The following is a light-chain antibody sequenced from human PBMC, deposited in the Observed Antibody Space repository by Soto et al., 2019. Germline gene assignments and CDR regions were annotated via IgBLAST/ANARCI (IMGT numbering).Light chain of an antibody. CDR2: GAS. CDR1: QSVSTN. Sequence: EIVMTQSPATLSGSPGERATLSCRASQSVSTNLAWYQQKPGQAPRLLIYGASTRATGIPARFSGSGSGTELTLTISSLQSEDVAVYYCKQYTNRPPWTFGQGNKV. J-gene: IGKJ1*01. CDR3: KQYTNRPPWT. V-gene: IGKV3-15*01.